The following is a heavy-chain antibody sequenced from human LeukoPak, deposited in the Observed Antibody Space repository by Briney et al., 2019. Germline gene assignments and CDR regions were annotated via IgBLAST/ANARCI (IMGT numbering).Heavy chain of an antibody. D-gene: IGHD3-22*01. V-gene: IGHV4-59*01. CDR2: IYYSGST. J-gene: IGHJ4*02. CDR1: GGSISSYY. Sequence: SETLSLTCTDSGGSISSYYWSWVRQPPGKGLEWIGYIYYSGSTNYNPSLKSRVTISVDTSKDQFSLKLSSVTAADTAVYYCARGSPGYYDSSPDYWGEGTLVTVSS. CDR3: ARGSPGYYDSSPDY.